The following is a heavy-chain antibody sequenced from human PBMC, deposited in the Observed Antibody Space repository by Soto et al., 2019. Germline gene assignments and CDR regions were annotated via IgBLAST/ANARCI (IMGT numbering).Heavy chain of an antibody. J-gene: IGHJ4*02. Sequence: ASVKVSCKASGYTFTSYAMHWVRQAPGQRLEWMGWINAGNGNTKYSQKFQGRVTITRDTSASTAYMELSSLRSEDTAVYYCARDGLAAVAVNFDYWGQGTLVTVSS. CDR3: ARDGLAAVAVNFDY. CDR1: GYTFTSYA. V-gene: IGHV1-3*01. CDR2: INAGNGNT. D-gene: IGHD6-19*01.